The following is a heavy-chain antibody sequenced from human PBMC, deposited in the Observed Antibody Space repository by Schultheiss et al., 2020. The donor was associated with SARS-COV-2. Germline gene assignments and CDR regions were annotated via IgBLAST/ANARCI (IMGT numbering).Heavy chain of an antibody. CDR3: EFELDCTKGLCSTPLGHSYYYYIDV. D-gene: IGHD2-8*01. J-gene: IGHJ6*03. Sequence: GGSLRLSCAASGFTVSSNYMSWVRQAPGKGLEWVSAIGGSGDTTYYADSVKGRFTISRDNAKNSLYLQMNSLRAEDTAVYYCEFELDCTKGLCSTPLGHSYYYYIDVWGKGTRSPSP. CDR1: GFTVSSNY. CDR2: IGGSGDTT. V-gene: IGHV3-53*01.